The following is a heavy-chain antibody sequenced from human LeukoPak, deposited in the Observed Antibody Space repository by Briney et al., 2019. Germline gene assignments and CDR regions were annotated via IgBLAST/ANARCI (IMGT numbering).Heavy chain of an antibody. CDR2: IYYSGST. D-gene: IGHD1-26*01. V-gene: IGHV4-59*01. J-gene: IGHJ4*02. CDR3: ARARSVGATFDY. CDR1: GGSISSYY. Sequence: SKTLSLTCTVSGGSISSYYWSWIRQPPGKGLEWIGYIYYSGSTNYNPSLKSRVTISVDTSKNQFSLKLSSVTAADTAVYYCARARSVGATFDYWGQGTLVTVSS.